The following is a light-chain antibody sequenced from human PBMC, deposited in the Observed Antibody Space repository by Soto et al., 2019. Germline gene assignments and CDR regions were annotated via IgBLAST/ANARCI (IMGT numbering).Light chain of an antibody. CDR1: SSDVGGYNY. J-gene: IGLJ1*01. CDR2: EVS. CDR3: SSSTSSSTLYI. V-gene: IGLV2-14*01. Sequence: QSALTQPASVSGSPGQSITISCTGTSSDVGGYNYVSWYQQHPGKAPKLMIYEVSNRPSGVSKRFSGSKSGNTTSLTISGIQAEDEAEYYCSSSTSSSTLYILGTRTKLTVL.